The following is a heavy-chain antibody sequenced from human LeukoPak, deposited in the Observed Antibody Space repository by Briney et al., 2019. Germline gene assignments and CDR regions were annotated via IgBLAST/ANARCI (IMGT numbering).Heavy chain of an antibody. D-gene: IGHD1-14*01. CDR3: ARGGIPVYYYYMHV. Sequence: ASVKVSCKASGYTFTDYYIHWVRQAPGQGLEGMGWINPNSGGTNYVQKFQGRVTMTRDTSISTAYMELNRQTFDDTAVYYCARGGIPVYYYYMHVWGKGTTVTVSS. CDR2: INPNSGGT. CDR1: GYTFTDYY. J-gene: IGHJ6*03. V-gene: IGHV1-2*02.